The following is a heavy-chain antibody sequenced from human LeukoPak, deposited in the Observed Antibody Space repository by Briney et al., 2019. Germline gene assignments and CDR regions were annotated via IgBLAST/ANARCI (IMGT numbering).Heavy chain of an antibody. CDR3: ARGAGDSQFDY. J-gene: IGHJ4*02. CDR2: IYYSGST. Sequence: SETLSLTCAVSGGSISSGGYSWSWIRQPPGKGLEWIGYIYYSGSTYYNPSLKSRVTISVDTSKNQFSLKLSSVTAADTAVYYCARGAGDSQFDYWGQGTLVTVSS. D-gene: IGHD7-27*01. V-gene: IGHV4-30-4*07. CDR1: GGSISSGGYS.